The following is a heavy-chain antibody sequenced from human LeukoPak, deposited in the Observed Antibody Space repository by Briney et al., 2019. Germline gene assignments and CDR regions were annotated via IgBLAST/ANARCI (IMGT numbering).Heavy chain of an antibody. CDR2: ISSSSSTI. CDR3: PRVTSEASFDY. CDR1: GFTFSSYS. J-gene: IGHJ4*02. V-gene: IGHV3-48*04. Sequence: GGSLRLSCAASGFTFSSYSMNWVRQAPGKGLEWVSYISSSSSTIYYADSVKGRFTISRDNAKNSLYLQMNSLRAEDTAVYYCPRVTSEASFDYWGQGTLVIVSS.